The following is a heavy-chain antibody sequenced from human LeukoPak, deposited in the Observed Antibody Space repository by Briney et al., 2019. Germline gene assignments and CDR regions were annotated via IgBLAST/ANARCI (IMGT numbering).Heavy chain of an antibody. CDR2: IMFDGANK. CDR1: GFTFSSYA. Sequence: AGGSLRLSCAASGFTFSSYAMHWVRQAPGKGLEWGAVIMFDGANKYYADSVKGRLTISRDTPRNTLYLQMNSLRAEDTAVYYCAKDSSGTLFWFDPWGQGTLVTVSS. J-gene: IGHJ5*02. D-gene: IGHD6-13*01. V-gene: IGHV3-33*06. CDR3: AKDSSGTLFWFDP.